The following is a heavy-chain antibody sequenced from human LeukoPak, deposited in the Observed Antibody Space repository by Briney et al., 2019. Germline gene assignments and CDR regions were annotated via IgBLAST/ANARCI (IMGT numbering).Heavy chain of an antibody. CDR2: IYHSGST. D-gene: IGHD3-3*01. CDR1: GFTFSPYSM. Sequence: GSLRLSCAASGFTFSPYSMNWVRQPPGKGLEWIGEIYHSGSTNYNPSLKSRVTISVDKSKNQFSLKLSSVTAADAAVYYCARRGIRGITIFGIPDQYWFDPWGQGTLVTVSS. J-gene: IGHJ5*02. CDR3: ARRGIRGITIFGIPDQYWFDP. V-gene: IGHV4-4*02.